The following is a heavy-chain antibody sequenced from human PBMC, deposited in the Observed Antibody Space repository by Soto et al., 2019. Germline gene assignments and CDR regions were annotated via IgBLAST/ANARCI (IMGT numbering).Heavy chain of an antibody. CDR3: AKSLTMIVVVIIGDAFDI. CDR1: GYTFSIYD. Sequence: ASVKVSCKASGYTFSIYDMHWVRKAPGQGLEWMGMINPSGGRTTYAQKFQDRVTMTTDTSTSTIYMDLSSLRSEDTAVYYCAKSLTMIVVVIIGDAFDIWGQGTMVTVSS. J-gene: IGHJ3*02. V-gene: IGHV1-46*01. CDR2: INPSGGRT. D-gene: IGHD3-22*01.